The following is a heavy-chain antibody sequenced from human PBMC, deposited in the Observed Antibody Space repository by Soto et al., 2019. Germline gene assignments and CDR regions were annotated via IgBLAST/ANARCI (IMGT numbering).Heavy chain of an antibody. CDR2: ISSSSSYI. Sequence: GGSLRLACAASGFTFSSYSMNWVRQAPGKGLEWVSSISSSSSYIYYADSVKGRFTISRDNAKNSLYLQMNSLKTEDTAVYYCTTAHQDIVLMVYPDAIDIWRQGTMVTAS. J-gene: IGHJ3*02. CDR1: GFTFSSYS. CDR3: TTAHQDIVLMVYPDAIDI. V-gene: IGHV3-21*03. D-gene: IGHD2-8*01.